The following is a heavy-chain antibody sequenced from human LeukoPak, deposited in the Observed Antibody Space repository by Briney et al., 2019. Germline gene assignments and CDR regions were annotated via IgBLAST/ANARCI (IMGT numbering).Heavy chain of an antibody. CDR2: IYTSGST. CDR3: ARDQGYRWSLGDI. D-gene: IGHD1-26*01. Sequence: SETLSLTCTVSGGSISSYYWSWGRPPAGKGLEWIGRIYTSGSTNDHPSLKSRFTMSVDTSKNKSSLQLSSVTAADTAVYYCARDQGYRWSLGDIWGQGTMVTVSS. CDR1: GGSISSYY. V-gene: IGHV4-4*07. J-gene: IGHJ3*02.